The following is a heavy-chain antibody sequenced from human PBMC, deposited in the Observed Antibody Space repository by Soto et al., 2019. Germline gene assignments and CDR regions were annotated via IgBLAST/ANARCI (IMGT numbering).Heavy chain of an antibody. CDR1: GFTFSSYG. CDR3: ARDRLLSSVYYYYGMDV. J-gene: IGHJ6*02. V-gene: IGHV3-33*01. Sequence: PGGSLRLSCAASGFTFSSYGMHWVRQAPGKGLEWVAVIWYDGSNKYYADSVKGRFTISRDNSKNTLYLQMNSLRAEDTAVYYCARDRLLSSVYYYYGMDVWGQGTTVTVSS. CDR2: IWYDGSNK.